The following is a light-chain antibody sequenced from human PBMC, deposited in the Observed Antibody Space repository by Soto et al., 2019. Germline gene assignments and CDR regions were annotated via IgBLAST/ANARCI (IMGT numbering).Light chain of an antibody. Sequence: QSAPTQPPSASGSPGQSVTISCTGTSSDVGGYNYVSWYQQHPGQAPKLMISEVSRRPSGVPDRFSGTKSGNTASLTVSGLQAEDEADDSCSSFAGNNNLVFGGGTKLTVL. V-gene: IGLV2-8*01. CDR3: SSFAGNNNLV. J-gene: IGLJ2*01. CDR2: EVS. CDR1: SSDVGGYNY.